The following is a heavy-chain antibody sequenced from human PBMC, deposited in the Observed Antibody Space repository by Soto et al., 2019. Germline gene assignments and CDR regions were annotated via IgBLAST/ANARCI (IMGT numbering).Heavy chain of an antibody. CDR2: IIPIFGTA. CDR3: ARERSPKGGYTDY. V-gene: IGHV1-69*13. J-gene: IGHJ4*02. CDR1: GGTFSSYA. Sequence: SVKVSCKASGGTFSSYAISWVRQAPGQGLEWMGGIIPIFGTANYAQKFQGRVTITADESTSTAYMELSSLRSEDTAVYYCARERSPKGGYTDYWGQGTLVTVSS. D-gene: IGHD3-22*01.